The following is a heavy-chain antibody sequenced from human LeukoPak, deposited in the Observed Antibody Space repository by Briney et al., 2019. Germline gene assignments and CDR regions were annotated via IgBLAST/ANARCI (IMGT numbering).Heavy chain of an antibody. CDR3: ATGKEQLGFGF. Sequence: ASVKVSCKASGYTFTSYDINWVRQATGQGLEWMGWMNPNSGNTGYAQKFQGRVTMTRNTSISTAYMELSRLRSDDTALYYCATGKEQLGFGFRGQGTLVTVSS. D-gene: IGHD3-16*01. J-gene: IGHJ4*02. CDR1: GYTFTSYD. CDR2: MNPNSGNT. V-gene: IGHV1-8*01.